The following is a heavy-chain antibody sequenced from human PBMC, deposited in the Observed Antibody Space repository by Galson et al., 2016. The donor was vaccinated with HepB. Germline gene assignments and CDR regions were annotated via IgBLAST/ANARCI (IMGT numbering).Heavy chain of an antibody. CDR2: MNTNTGNT. CDR1: GYTFTDYA. V-gene: IGHV1-3*04. D-gene: IGHD3-10*01. Sequence: SVKVSCKASGYTFTDYALHWVRQAPGQGLEWMGWMNTNTGNTEYSESFQGRLTITGDTSANTVYMELRGLRSEDTAVYYCGRDYYASGADGVDVWGQGTTVTVSS. J-gene: IGHJ6*02. CDR3: GRDYYASGADGVDV.